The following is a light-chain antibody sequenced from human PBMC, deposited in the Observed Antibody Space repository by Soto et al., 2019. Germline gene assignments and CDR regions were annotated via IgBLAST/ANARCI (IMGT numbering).Light chain of an antibody. J-gene: IGKJ5*01. Sequence: IVMTLSPATLSVSPGERASLSCRTSQSVSSNLAWYQQKPGQAPRLLIYGASTRATGIPAMFSGSGSGTEFTLTISSLQSEDFAVYYCQQYYDWPITFGQGTLLEIK. CDR1: QSVSSN. V-gene: IGKV3-15*01. CDR3: QQYYDWPIT. CDR2: GAS.